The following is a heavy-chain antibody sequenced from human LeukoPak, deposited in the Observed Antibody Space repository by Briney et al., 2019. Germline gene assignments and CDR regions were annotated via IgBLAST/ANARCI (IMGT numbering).Heavy chain of an antibody. CDR2: IDHRGDT. J-gene: IGHJ4*03. Sequence: SETLSLTCAVYVGSFSRYYWSWLRQSRGKGLEWIAEIDHRGDTNYNPSVKSRVTISVDTSKNQFSLKVRSLSAADTAVYYCARGATISETGYFDFWGQGTPVTVSS. CDR3: ARGATISETGYFDF. CDR1: VGSFSRYY. V-gene: IGHV4-34*01. D-gene: IGHD5-24*01.